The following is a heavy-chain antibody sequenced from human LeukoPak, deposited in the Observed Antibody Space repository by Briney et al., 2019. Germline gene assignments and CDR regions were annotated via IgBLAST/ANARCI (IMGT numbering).Heavy chain of an antibody. D-gene: IGHD5-24*01. CDR1: GGSISSYY. CDR3: ARGVEMATIKGAFDI. Sequence: SETLSLTCTVSGGSISSYYWSWIRQPPGKGLEWIGYIYYSGSTNYNPSLKSRVTISVDTSKNQLSLKLSSVTAADTAVYYCARGVEMATIKGAFDIWGQGTMVTVSS. J-gene: IGHJ3*02. V-gene: IGHV4-59*01. CDR2: IYYSGST.